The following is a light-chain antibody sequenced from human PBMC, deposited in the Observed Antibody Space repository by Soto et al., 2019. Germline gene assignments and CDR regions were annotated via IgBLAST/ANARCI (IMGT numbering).Light chain of an antibody. V-gene: IGLV2-14*01. CDR3: SSYTSSSRIV. CDR1: TTDVGGYIY. J-gene: IGLJ2*01. Sequence: QSVLTQPASVSVSPGQSITLSCTGTTTDVGGYIYVSWYQQHPGKAPKLLIYEVTNRPSGVSDRFSGSRSGNTASLTISGLQTEDEADYYCSSYTSSSRIVFGGGTKVTVL. CDR2: EVT.